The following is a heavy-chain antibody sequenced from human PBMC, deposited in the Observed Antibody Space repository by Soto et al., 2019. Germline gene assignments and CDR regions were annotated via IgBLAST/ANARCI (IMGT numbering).Heavy chain of an antibody. CDR2: IYYSGSA. Sequence: SETLSLTCTVSGGSINSGDYYWTWIRQHPGKGLEWIGYIYYSGSAYYNPSLKSRLTISIDTSKNQFSLKLSSVTAADTAVYYCARMMVTAMDFDFWGQGTLVTVSS. CDR3: ARMMVTAMDFDF. CDR1: GGSINSGDYY. V-gene: IGHV4-31*03. J-gene: IGHJ4*02. D-gene: IGHD2-21*02.